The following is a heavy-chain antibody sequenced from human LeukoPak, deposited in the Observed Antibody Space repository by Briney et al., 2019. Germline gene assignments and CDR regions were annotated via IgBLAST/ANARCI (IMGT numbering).Heavy chain of an antibody. CDR3: AREGEAYCGGDCPGWYFDL. Sequence: GSLRLSCAASGFTVSSNYMSWVRQAPGKGLEWVSVIYSGGSTYYADSVKGRFTISRDNSKNTLYLQMNSLRAEDTAVYYCAREGEAYCGGDCPGWYFDLWGRGTLVTVSS. CDR1: GFTVSSNY. J-gene: IGHJ2*01. CDR2: IYSGGST. D-gene: IGHD2-21*02. V-gene: IGHV3-66*01.